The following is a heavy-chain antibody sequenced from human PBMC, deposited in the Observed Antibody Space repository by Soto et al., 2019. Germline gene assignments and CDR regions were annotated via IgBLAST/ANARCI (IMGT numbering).Heavy chain of an antibody. CDR1: GVTFSSYA. Sequence: PGGSLRLSCAASGVTFSSYAMHWVRQAPGKGLEWVAVISYDGSNKYYADSVKGRFTISRDNSKNTLYLQMNSLRAEDTAVYYCARDGYESFDYWGQGTLVTVSS. CDR2: ISYDGSNK. V-gene: IGHV3-30-3*01. CDR3: ARDGYESFDY. D-gene: IGHD5-18*01. J-gene: IGHJ4*02.